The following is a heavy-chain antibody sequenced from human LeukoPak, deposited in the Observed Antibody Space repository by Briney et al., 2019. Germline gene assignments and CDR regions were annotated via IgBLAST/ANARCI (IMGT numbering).Heavy chain of an antibody. J-gene: IGHJ4*02. Sequence: ASVKVSCKASGYTFTSYYMHWVRQAPGQGLEWMGIINPSGGSTSYAQKFQGRVTMTRDTSTSTVYMELSSLRSEDTAVYYCARVRYYDSSGPKDFDYWGQGTLVTVSS. D-gene: IGHD3-22*01. CDR1: GYTFTSYY. CDR2: INPSGGST. V-gene: IGHV1-46*01. CDR3: ARVRYYDSSGPKDFDY.